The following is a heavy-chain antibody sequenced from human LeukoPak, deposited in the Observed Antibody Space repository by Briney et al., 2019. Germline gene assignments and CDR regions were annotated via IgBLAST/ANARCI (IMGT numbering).Heavy chain of an antibody. CDR2: IRNDGSKK. J-gene: IGHJ4*02. D-gene: IGHD5-18*01. CDR3: AKGDSYGYVR. V-gene: IGHV3-30*02. CDR1: EFSFSSSG. Sequence: GGSLRLSCAASEFSFSSSGMHWVRQAPGKGLEWVTFIRNDGSKKYYADTVKGRFTISRDNSKNTLYLQMNSLRAEDTAVYYCAKGDSYGYVRWGQGTLVTVSS.